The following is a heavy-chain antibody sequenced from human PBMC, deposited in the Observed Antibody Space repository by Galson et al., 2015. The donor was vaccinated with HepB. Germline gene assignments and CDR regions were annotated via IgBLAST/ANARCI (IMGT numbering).Heavy chain of an antibody. CDR1: GFTFSNAW. CDR2: IKSKTDGGTT. D-gene: IGHD1-1*01. Sequence: SLRLSCAASGFTFSNAWMSWVRQAPGKGLEWVGRIKSKTDGGTTDYAAPVKGRFTISRDDSKNTLYLQMNSLKTEDTAVYYCTTDTHDNAEVTHRRSPLDYWGQGTLVTVSS. J-gene: IGHJ4*02. CDR3: TTDTHDNAEVTHRRSPLDY. V-gene: IGHV3-15*01.